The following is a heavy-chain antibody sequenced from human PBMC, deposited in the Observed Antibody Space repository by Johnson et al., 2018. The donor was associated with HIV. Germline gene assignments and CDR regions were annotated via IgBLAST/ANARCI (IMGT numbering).Heavy chain of an antibody. Sequence: QVQLVESGGGVVQPGRSLRLSCAASGFTFSTYAMHWVRQAPGKGLEWVAVISSDESNKYYADSVKGRFTVSRDNSKNILYLQMNSLRPEDTGLYYCAKDGGLWSYSLDVWGQGTMVSVSS. CDR2: ISSDESNK. CDR1: GFTFSTYA. D-gene: IGHD3-10*01. CDR3: AKDGGLWSYSLDV. V-gene: IGHV3-30*04. J-gene: IGHJ3*01.